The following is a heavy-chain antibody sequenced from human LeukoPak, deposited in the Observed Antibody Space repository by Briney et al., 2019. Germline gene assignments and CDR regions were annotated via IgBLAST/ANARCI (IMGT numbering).Heavy chain of an antibody. D-gene: IGHD1-26*01. V-gene: IGHV3-23*01. Sequence: AGGSLRLSCAASGFTFSSYTMSWVRQAPGKGLEWVSTISNSGRNTFYTDSVKGRFTISRDNSKNTLYLQMNSLRAEDTAVYYCAKCVSGLSIGTLGLDYWGQGTLVTVSS. J-gene: IGHJ4*02. CDR1: GFTFSSYT. CDR2: ISNSGRNT. CDR3: AKCVSGLSIGTLGLDY.